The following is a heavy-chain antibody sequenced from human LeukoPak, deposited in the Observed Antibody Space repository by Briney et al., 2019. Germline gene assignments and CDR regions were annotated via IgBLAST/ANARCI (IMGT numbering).Heavy chain of an antibody. V-gene: IGHV4-39*01. CDR1: GDSISTSNSY. CDR2: IYYSGNT. Sequence: PSETLSLTCTVSGDSISTSNSYWGWIRQPPGKGLEWIGSIYYSGNTYYNASLKSRVTISVDTSKNQFSLKLTSVTVADTAVYYCARQTGSGLFILPGGQGTLVTVSS. J-gene: IGHJ4*02. D-gene: IGHD3/OR15-3a*01. CDR3: ARQTGSGLFILP.